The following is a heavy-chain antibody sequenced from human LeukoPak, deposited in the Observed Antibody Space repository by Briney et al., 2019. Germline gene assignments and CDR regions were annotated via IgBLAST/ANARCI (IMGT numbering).Heavy chain of an antibody. Sequence: TSETLSLTCAVYGGSFSGYYWSWIRQPPGKGLEWIGEINHSGSTNYNPSLKSRVTISVDTSKNQFSLKLSSVTAADTAVYYCARARGGYYYYGMDVWGQGTTVTVSS. J-gene: IGHJ6*02. CDR3: ARARGGYYYYGMDV. CDR2: INHSGST. D-gene: IGHD2-15*01. CDR1: GGSFSGYY. V-gene: IGHV4-34*01.